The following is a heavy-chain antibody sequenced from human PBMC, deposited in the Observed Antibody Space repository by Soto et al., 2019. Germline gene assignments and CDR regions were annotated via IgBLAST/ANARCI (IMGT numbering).Heavy chain of an antibody. Sequence: QVQLQESGPGLVKPSETLSLTCTVSGGSISFYYWSWIRQPPGKGLEWIGYIYYSGSTNYNPSLKSRVPILLDTSKKQFSLKLSSVTAADTAVYYCGRKYGDYADYWGQGTLVTVSS. D-gene: IGHD4-17*01. CDR1: GGSISFYY. CDR3: GRKYGDYADY. J-gene: IGHJ4*02. V-gene: IGHV4-59*01. CDR2: IYYSGST.